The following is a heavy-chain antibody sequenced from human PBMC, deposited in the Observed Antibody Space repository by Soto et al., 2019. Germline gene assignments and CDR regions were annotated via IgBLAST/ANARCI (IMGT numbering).Heavy chain of an antibody. D-gene: IGHD3-3*01. V-gene: IGHV3-7*05. CDR2: IKQDGSEK. CDR3: ARDFYDFWSGYYEEAPPYYYYYGMDV. J-gene: IGHJ6*02. Sequence: EVQLVESGGGLVQPGGSLRLSCAASGFTFSSYWMSWVRQAPGKGLEWVANIKQDGSEKYYVDSVKGRFTISRDNAKNSLYLQMNSLRAEDTAVYYCARDFYDFWSGYYEEAPPYYYYYGMDVWGQGTTVTVSS. CDR1: GFTFSSYW.